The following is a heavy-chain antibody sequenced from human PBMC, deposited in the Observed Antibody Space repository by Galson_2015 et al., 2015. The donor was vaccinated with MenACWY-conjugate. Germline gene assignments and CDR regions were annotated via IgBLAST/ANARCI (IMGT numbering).Heavy chain of an antibody. J-gene: IGHJ2*01. Sequence: SVKVSCKVSGYTLTELSMHWVRQAPGKGLEWMGGFDPEDGETIYAQKFQGRVTMTEDTSTDTAYMELSSLRSEDTAVYYCATKYSSSWNCYFDLWGRGTLVTVSS. V-gene: IGHV1-24*01. CDR2: FDPEDGET. D-gene: IGHD6-13*01. CDR3: ATKYSSSWNCYFDL. CDR1: GYTLTELS.